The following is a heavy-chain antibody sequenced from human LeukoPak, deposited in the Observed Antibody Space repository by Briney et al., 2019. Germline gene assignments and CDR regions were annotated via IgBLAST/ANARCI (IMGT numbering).Heavy chain of an antibody. CDR1: GGSLSSSSYY. Sequence: SETLSLTCTVSGGSLSSSSYYWGWIRQPPGKGREWIGSIYYSGSTYYNPSLKSRVTISVDTSKNQFSLKRSSVTAADTAVYCCARQPLEEEYYYDSSGYYFDYWGQGTLVTVSS. J-gene: IGHJ4*02. CDR2: IYYSGST. D-gene: IGHD3-22*01. CDR3: ARQPLEEEYYYDSSGYYFDY. V-gene: IGHV4-39*01.